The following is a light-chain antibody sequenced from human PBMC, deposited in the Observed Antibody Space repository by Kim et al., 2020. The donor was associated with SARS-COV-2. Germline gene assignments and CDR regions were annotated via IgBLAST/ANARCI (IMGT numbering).Light chain of an antibody. V-gene: IGLV1-47*01. J-gene: IGLJ2*01. CDR2: SNN. Sequence: GQRCSISWSGSRSSIGGNLVGWYQQLPGAAPRLLIYSNNQRPSGVPDRLSGSKSGTSASLAISGRRSEDDADYYCSAWDDNLGGPIFGGGTQLTVL. CDR1: RSSIGGNL. CDR3: SAWDDNLGGPI.